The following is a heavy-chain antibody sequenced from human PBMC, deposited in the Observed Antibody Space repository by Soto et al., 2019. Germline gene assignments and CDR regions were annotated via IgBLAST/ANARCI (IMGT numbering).Heavy chain of an antibody. CDR1: GFTFGGSA. CDR3: TRQTDAVQWLVVPTDYNFDY. Sequence: PGGSLRLSCAAPGFTFGGSAMHWVRQASGKGLEWVGHIRSKTNSYATAYAESVKGRFTISRDDSMNTAYLQMISLKTEDTAVYFCTRQTDAVQWLVVPTDYNFDYWGQGTKVTVPS. J-gene: IGHJ4*02. V-gene: IGHV3-73*01. CDR2: IRSKTNSYAT. D-gene: IGHD6-19*01.